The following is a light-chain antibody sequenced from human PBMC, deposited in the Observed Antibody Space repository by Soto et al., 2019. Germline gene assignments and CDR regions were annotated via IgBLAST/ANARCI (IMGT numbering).Light chain of an antibody. CDR2: GAS. J-gene: IGKJ4*01. V-gene: IGKV3-15*01. Sequence: EIVMTQSPATLSVSPGERTTLSCRASQSVSSNLAWYQQKPGLAPRLLIYGASTRATGIPARFSGSGSGTESTLTISSLQSEDFAVYYCQQYNNWPLTFGGGTKVEIK. CDR3: QQYNNWPLT. CDR1: QSVSSN.